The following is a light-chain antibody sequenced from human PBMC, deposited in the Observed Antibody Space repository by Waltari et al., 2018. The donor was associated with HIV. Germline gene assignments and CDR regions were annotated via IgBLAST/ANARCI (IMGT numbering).Light chain of an antibody. V-gene: IGLV2-14*01. Sequence: QSALTQPASVSGSPGQSITISCTGTSSDVGGYNYVSWHQQHPGKAPKLMIYEVSNRPSGVSNRFSGSKSGNTASLTISGLQAEDEADYYCSSYTSSNTLDVFGTGTKVTVL. J-gene: IGLJ1*01. CDR3: SSYTSSNTLDV. CDR1: SSDVGGYNY. CDR2: EVS.